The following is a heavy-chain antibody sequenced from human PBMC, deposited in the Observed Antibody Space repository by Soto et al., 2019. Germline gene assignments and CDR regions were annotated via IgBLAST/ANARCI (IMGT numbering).Heavy chain of an antibody. V-gene: IGHV3-53*02. CDR1: GFTVSSNY. CDR3: ASWYCSGGSCYSGFGKEAYYYGMDV. J-gene: IGHJ6*02. CDR2: IYSGGST. Sequence: EVQLVETGGGLIQPGGSLRLSCAASGFTVSSNYMSWVRQAPGKGLEWVSVIYSGGSTYYADSVKGRFTISRDNSKNTLYLQMNSLRAEDTAVYYCASWYCSGGSCYSGFGKEAYYYGMDVWGQGTTVTVSS. D-gene: IGHD2-15*01.